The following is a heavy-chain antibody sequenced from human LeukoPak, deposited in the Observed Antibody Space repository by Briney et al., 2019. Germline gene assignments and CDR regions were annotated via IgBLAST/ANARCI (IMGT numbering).Heavy chain of an antibody. CDR3: ARAGVVPAAQPYYYYYMDV. D-gene: IGHD2-2*01. CDR2: IIPILGIA. V-gene: IGHV1-69*04. Sequence: ASVKVSFKASGGTFSSYAISWVRQAPGQGLEWMGRIIPILGIANYAQKFQGRVTITRNTSISTAYMELSSLRSEDTAVYYCARAGVVPAAQPYYYYYMDVWGKGTTVTVSS. J-gene: IGHJ6*03. CDR1: GGTFSSYA.